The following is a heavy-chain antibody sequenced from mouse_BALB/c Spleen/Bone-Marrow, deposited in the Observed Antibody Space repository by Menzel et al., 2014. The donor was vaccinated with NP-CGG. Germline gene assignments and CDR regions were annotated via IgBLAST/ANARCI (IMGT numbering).Heavy chain of an antibody. Sequence: EVQLQESGAELVKPGASVKLSCTASGFNIKDTYMHWVKPRPEQGLEWIGRVDPANGNTKYDPKFQGKATITVDTSSNTAYLQLSSLTSEDTAVYYCARYRLGTYLAYWGQGTTRTVSS. V-gene: IGHV14-3*02. CDR3: ARYRLGTYLAY. CDR2: VDPANGNT. J-gene: IGHJ2*01. CDR1: GFNIKDTY. D-gene: IGHD2-14*01.